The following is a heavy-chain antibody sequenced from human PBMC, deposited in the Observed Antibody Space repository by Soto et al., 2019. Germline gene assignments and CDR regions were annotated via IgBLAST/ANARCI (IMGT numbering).Heavy chain of an antibody. D-gene: IGHD1-7*01. CDR3: AKDSGKWNYVGYCMDV. CDR2: ISGNSGSI. CDR1: GLTFDDYA. V-gene: IGHV3-9*01. J-gene: IGHJ6*01. Sequence: EVQLVESGGDLVQPGRSLRLSCAASGLTFDDYAMHWVRQAPGKGREWVSVISGNSGSIGYADSVKGRFTISRYNAKNSLDLQMNRLRAKDTVLYYCAKDSGKWNYVGYCMDVGGQGTTVTVSS.